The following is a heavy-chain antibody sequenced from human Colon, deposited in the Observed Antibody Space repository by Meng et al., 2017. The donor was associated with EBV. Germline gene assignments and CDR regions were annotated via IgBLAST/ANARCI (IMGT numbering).Heavy chain of an antibody. CDR3: ARRGPSGNFSP. CDR2: IDHRGNT. D-gene: IGHD3-10*01. Sequence: QVHVRHGGEGLLKPSETLSRSCAVYGGSFRDYYWTWIRHPPGKGLEWIGEIDHRGNTKYNPSLKSRVTISLDTSKKQFSLKVSSVTAADSAVYYCARRGPSGNFSPWSQGALVTVSS. CDR1: GGSFRDYY. V-gene: IGHV4-34*01. J-gene: IGHJ5*02.